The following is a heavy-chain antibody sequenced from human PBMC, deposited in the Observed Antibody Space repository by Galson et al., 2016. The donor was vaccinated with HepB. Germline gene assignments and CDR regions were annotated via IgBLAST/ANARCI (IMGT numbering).Heavy chain of an antibody. CDR3: VQGSTAPAV. CDR2: ISRRGDST. J-gene: IGHJ6*04. CDR1: GFTFRHYG. Sequence: SLRLSCAASGFTFRHYGMTWVRQAPGKGLEVVSSISRRGDSTDYADSVKGRFTISRDNSKNTLSLQMNSLTADDTAIYYCVQGSTAPAVWGKGTTVTVSS. D-gene: IGHD2-2*01. V-gene: IGHV3-23*01.